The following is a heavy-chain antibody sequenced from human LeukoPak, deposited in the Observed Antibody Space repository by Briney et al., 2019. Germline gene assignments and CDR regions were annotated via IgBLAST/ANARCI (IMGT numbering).Heavy chain of an antibody. J-gene: IGHJ4*02. CDR3: AKDSGPYTSGYYGH. D-gene: IGHD3-22*01. Sequence: GGSLRLSCEASGFTFSGYAVSWVRQAPGKGLEWVSGFGTDGNTHYAESVRGRFDISRDTSKTTVYLQMNSLRAEDTAVYYCAKDSGPYTSGYYGHWGQGTLVTVSS. CDR2: FGTDGNT. V-gene: IGHV3-23*01. CDR1: GFTFSGYA.